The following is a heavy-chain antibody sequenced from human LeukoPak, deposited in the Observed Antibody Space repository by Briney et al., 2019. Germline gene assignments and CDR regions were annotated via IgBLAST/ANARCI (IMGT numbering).Heavy chain of an antibody. CDR3: AKDREGTIADYFDY. D-gene: IGHD1-7*01. CDR1: GFTFSSYG. CDR2: ISGSGGST. Sequence: PGGSLRLSCAASGFTFSSYGMHWVRQAPGKGLEWVSSISGSGGSTYYADSVKGRFTISRDNSKNTLYLQMNSLRGEDTAVYYCAKDREGTIADYFDYWGQGTLVTVSS. V-gene: IGHV3-23*01. J-gene: IGHJ4*02.